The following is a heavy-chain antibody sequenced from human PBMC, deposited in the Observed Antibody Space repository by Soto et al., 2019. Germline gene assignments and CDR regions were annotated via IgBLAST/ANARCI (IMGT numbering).Heavy chain of an antibody. J-gene: IGHJ4*02. CDR3: ARGGHVVVVTAALDY. CDR1: GDTFTDYY. D-gene: IGHD2-21*02. Sequence: QVQLMQSGAEVKKPGASVKVSCKASGDTFTDYYIPWVRQAPGKGLEWMGTVNPSGGNTTYALHFRGRVTMTKDTSTSTMEMERTSLTSDDTSVYYCARGGHVVVVTAALDYWGQGTLVTVSS. CDR2: VNPSGGNT. V-gene: IGHV1-46*01.